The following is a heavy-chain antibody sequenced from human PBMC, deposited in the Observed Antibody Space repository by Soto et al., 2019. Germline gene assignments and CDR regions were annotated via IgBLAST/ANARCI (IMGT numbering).Heavy chain of an antibody. CDR3: ARTIPSPTYYDFWSGEMYNWFDP. D-gene: IGHD3-3*01. V-gene: IGHV1-18*01. CDR2: ISAYNGNT. Sequence: ASVKVSCKASGYTFTSYGISWVRQAPGQGLEWMGWISAYNGNTNYAQKLQGRVTMTTDTSTSTAYMELRSLRSDDTAVYYCARTIPSPTYYDFWSGEMYNWFDPWGQGTLVTVSS. J-gene: IGHJ5*02. CDR1: GYTFTSYG.